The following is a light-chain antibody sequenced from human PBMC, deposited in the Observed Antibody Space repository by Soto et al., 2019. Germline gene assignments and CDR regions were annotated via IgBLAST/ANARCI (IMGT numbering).Light chain of an antibody. CDR2: DVS. Sequence: DIQMTQSPSTLSASIGDRVTITCRASQNINNWIAWYQQKPGKAPKFLIYDVSTLESGVPSRFSGSGFGTECSLPTSSLQPDDFGRYYCQHMRTFGQGTKVEMK. CDR1: QNINNW. J-gene: IGKJ1*01. V-gene: IGKV1-5*01. CDR3: QHMRT.